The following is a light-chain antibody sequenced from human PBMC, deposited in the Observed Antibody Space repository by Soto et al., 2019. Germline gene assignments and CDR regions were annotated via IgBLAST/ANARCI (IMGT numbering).Light chain of an antibody. CDR1: QSISSSY. J-gene: IGKJ2*01. CDR2: AAS. Sequence: EIELTQSPGTLSLSPGERATLSCRASQSISSSYLAWYQQKPGQAPRLLIYAASSRATDIPDRFSGSGSGTDFTLTISRLEPEDFAVYYCQLYGSSHMFSFGQGTKLEIK. V-gene: IGKV3-20*01. CDR3: QLYGSSHMFS.